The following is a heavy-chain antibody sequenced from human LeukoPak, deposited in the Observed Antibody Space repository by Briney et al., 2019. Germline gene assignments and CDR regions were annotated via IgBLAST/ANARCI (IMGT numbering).Heavy chain of an antibody. Sequence: PGGSLRLSCAASGFTFSRSAMSWVRQVPGKGLEWVSAISGSGGSTYYADSVKGRFTISRDNSKNTLYLQMNSLRAEDTAIYYCASLSGFADAFDIWGQGTMVTVSS. CDR2: ISGSGGST. V-gene: IGHV3-23*01. CDR3: ASLSGFADAFDI. CDR1: GFTFSRSA. J-gene: IGHJ3*02. D-gene: IGHD3-9*01.